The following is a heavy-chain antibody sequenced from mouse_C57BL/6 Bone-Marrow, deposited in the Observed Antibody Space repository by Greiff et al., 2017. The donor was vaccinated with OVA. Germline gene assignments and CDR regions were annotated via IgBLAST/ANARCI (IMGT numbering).Heavy chain of an antibody. CDR2: IWRGGST. J-gene: IGHJ1*03. V-gene: IGHV2-5*01. D-gene: IGHD1-1*01. CDR3: AKKCRSSYWYFDV. CDR1: GFTLTSYG. Sequence: VQLVESGPGLVQPSQSLSITCTVSGFTLTSYGVHWVRQSPGKGLEWLGVIWRGGSTDYNAAFMSRLSITKDNSKSQVFFKMNSLQADDTAIYYCAKKCRSSYWYFDVWGTGTTVTVSS.